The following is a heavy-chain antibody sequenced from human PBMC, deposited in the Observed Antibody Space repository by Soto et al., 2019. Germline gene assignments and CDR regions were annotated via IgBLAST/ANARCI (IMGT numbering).Heavy chain of an antibody. CDR1: GGSISSGDYY. CDR3: ARMSALYYYDSSGYYYFDY. J-gene: IGHJ4*02. V-gene: IGHV4-30-4*01. CDR2: IYYSGST. D-gene: IGHD3-22*01. Sequence: PSETLSLTCTVSGGSISSGDYYWSWIRQPPGKGLEWIGYIYYSGSTYYNPSLKSRVTISVDTSKNQFSLKLSSVTAADTAVYYCARMSALYYYDSSGYYYFDYWGQGTLVTVSS.